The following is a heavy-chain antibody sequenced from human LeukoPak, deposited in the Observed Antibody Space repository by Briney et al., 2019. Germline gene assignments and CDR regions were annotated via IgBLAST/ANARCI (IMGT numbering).Heavy chain of an antibody. CDR2: IRSNLYGGTP. J-gene: IGHJ4*02. CDR1: GFTFGDYA. V-gene: IGHV3-49*04. CDR3: TRDQTPYY. Sequence: GGSLRLSCTASGFTFGDYAMTWVRQAPGKRLEWVGFIRSNLYGGTPEYAASVKGRFTTSRDDSNSIAYLEMDSLKTDDTAVYYCTRDQTPYYWGQGTLVTVSS.